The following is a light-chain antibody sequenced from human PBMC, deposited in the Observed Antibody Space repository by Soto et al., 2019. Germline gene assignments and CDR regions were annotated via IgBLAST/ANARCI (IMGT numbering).Light chain of an antibody. CDR2: GAS. J-gene: IGKJ2*01. Sequence: EIVLTQSPGTLSLSPGERATLSCRASQSVNNRYLAWYQQKPGQTPRLLIYGASNRAAGIPDRFSGSGSGTDFSLIISRLEPEDFAVYYCQQYGNSPPFTFDQGTKVEIK. CDR3: QQYGNSPPFT. V-gene: IGKV3-20*01. CDR1: QSVNNRY.